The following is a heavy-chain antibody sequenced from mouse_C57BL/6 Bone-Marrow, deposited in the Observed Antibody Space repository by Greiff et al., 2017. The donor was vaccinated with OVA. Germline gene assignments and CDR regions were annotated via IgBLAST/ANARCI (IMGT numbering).Heavy chain of an antibody. CDR3: ARSHDGYYLYWYFDV. J-gene: IGHJ1*03. CDR1: GYTFTDYY. CDR2: INPNNGGT. V-gene: IGHV1-26*01. D-gene: IGHD2-3*01. Sequence: EVQLQQSGPELVKPGASVKISCKASGYTFTDYYMNWVKQSHGKSLEWIGDINPNNGGTSYNQKFKGKATLTVDKSSSTAYMELRSLTSEDAAVYYCARSHDGYYLYWYFDVWGTGTTVTVSS.